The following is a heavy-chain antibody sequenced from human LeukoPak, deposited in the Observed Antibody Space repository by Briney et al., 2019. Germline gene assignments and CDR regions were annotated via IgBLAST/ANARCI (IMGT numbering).Heavy chain of an antibody. Sequence: ASVKVSCKASGYTFTGYYMHWVRQAPGQGLEWMGWINPNSGGTYYAQRFQGRVTMTRDTSITTAYMELSRLRSDDSAVYYCARKGSSFDHWGQGTLVTVSS. CDR3: ARKGSSFDH. CDR2: INPNSGGT. CDR1: GYTFTGYY. V-gene: IGHV1-2*02. D-gene: IGHD6-6*01. J-gene: IGHJ4*02.